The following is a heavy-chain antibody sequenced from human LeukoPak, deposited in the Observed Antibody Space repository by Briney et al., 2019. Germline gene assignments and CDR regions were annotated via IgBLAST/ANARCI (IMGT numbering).Heavy chain of an antibody. CDR1: GFPFSDFS. Sequence: GGSLRLSCATSGFPFSDFSMSWVRQAPGKGLEWISTTNSGGTSTYYAESVKGRFTISRDNSKNTLYLQMSSLRVEGTVVYYCAKQSYARSLGEGGPGTLVSVSS. J-gene: IGHJ4*02. V-gene: IGHV3-23*01. CDR3: AKQSYARSLGE. D-gene: IGHD2-8*01. CDR2: TNSGGTST.